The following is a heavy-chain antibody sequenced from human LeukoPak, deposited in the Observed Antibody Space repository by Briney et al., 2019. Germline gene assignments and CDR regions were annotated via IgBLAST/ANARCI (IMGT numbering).Heavy chain of an antibody. D-gene: IGHD3-3*01. Sequence: SETLSLTCTVSSGSISSGDYYWGWIRQPPGKGLEWIGYIYHTGVAHYNPSLKSRVTISVDTSKNQFSLKLSSVTAADTAVYYCARPKRETTYDFWSGPTPYYYYYYMDVWGKGTTVTVSS. V-gene: IGHV4-39*01. J-gene: IGHJ6*03. CDR1: SGSISSGDYY. CDR2: IYHTGVA. CDR3: ARPKRETTYDFWSGPTPYYYYYYMDV.